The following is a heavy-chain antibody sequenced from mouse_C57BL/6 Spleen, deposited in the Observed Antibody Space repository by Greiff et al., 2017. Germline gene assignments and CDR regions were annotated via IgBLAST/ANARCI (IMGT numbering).Heavy chain of an antibody. V-gene: IGHV14-2*01. CDR3: ASDYYGSSYGGGDAMDY. J-gene: IGHJ4*01. CDR1: GFNIKDYY. CDR2: IDPGDGET. Sequence: VQLQQSGAELVKPGASVKLSCTASGFNIKDYYMHWVKQRTEQGLEWIGRIDPGDGETKYAPKFQGKATITAGTSSNTAYLQLSSLTSEDTAVYYCASDYYGSSYGGGDAMDYWGQGTSVTVSS. D-gene: IGHD1-1*01.